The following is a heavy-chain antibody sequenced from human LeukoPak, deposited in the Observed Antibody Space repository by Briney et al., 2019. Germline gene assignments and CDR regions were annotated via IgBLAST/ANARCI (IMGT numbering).Heavy chain of an antibody. V-gene: IGHV1-24*01. CDR1: GYTLTELS. J-gene: IGHJ4*02. CDR2: FDPEDGET. Sequence: ASVKVSCKVSGYTLTELSMHWVRQAPGKGLEWMGGFDPEDGETIYAQEFQGRVTMTEDTSTDTAYMELSSLRSEDTAVYYCATSLKLQLVRLDFDYWGQGTLVTVSS. D-gene: IGHD6-6*01. CDR3: ATSLKLQLVRLDFDY.